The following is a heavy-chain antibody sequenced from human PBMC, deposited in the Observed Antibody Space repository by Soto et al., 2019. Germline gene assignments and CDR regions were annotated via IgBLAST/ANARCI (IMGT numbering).Heavy chain of an antibody. V-gene: IGHV1-69*06. J-gene: IGHJ4*02. CDR2: IVPIFGTS. Sequence: QVQLVQSGAEVKKPGSSVKVSCKASGGTFSSYTISWVRQAPGQGLEWMGGIVPIFGTSNYAQKFQGRVTITADKSTSTVHMELRSLRSEDTAVYYCAREGGRPALYYFDSWGQGTLVTVSS. CDR3: AREGGRPALYYFDS. CDR1: GGTFSSYT.